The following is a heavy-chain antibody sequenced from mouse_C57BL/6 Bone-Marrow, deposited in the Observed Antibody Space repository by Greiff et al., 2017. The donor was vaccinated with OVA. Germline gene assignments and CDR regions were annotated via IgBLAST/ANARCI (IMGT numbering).Heavy chain of an antibody. J-gene: IGHJ2*01. D-gene: IGHD2-5*01. CDR3: TRSYINSEDFDY. V-gene: IGHV1-15*01. CDR1: GYTFTDYE. Sequence: VQLQQSGAELVRPGASVTLSCKASGYTFTDYEMHWVKQTPVHGLEWIGAIDPETGGTAYNQKFKGKAILTADKSSSTAYMELRSLSSEDSAVYYCTRSYINSEDFDYWGQGTTLTVSS. CDR2: IDPETGGT.